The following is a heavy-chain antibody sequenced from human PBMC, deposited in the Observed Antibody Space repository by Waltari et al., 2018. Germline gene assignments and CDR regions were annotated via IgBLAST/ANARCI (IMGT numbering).Heavy chain of an antibody. CDR3: ARLDSSGWYAAFDI. Sequence: QLQLQESGPGLVKPSETLSLTCTVSGASISSISYYWGWIPQPPGKGLEWIGSIYYSGSTYYNPSLKSRVTISVDTSKNQFSLKLSSVTAADTAVYYCARLDSSGWYAAFDIWGQGTMVTVSS. CDR2: IYYSGST. CDR1: GASISSISYY. D-gene: IGHD6-19*01. J-gene: IGHJ3*02. V-gene: IGHV4-39*01.